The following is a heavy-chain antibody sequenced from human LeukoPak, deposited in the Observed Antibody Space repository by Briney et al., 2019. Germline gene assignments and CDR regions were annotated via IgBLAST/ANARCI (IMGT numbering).Heavy chain of an antibody. CDR2: IQFDGNDK. V-gene: IGHV3-30*02. D-gene: IGHD2/OR15-2a*01. Sequence: PGGSLRLSCAASGFTFSTFGMHWVRQAPGKGLEWVAFIQFDGNDKFYAGSVKGRFTISRDNSKNTLFLQMNSLRAEDTAVYYCRDPFDYWGQGTLVTVSS. CDR3: RDPFDY. J-gene: IGHJ4*02. CDR1: GFTFSTFG.